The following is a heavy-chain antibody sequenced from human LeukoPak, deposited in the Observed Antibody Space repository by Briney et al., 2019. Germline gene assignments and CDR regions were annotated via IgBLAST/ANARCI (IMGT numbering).Heavy chain of an antibody. Sequence: PGGSLKLSCAAFGFTFSNYSMNWVRQAPGKGLEWVSYICSSSSPIYYADSVKGRFTISRDNAKNSLYLQMNSLRAEDTAVYYCARDLPIAAREGVLDYWGQGTLVTVSS. J-gene: IGHJ4*02. D-gene: IGHD6-6*01. CDR1: GFTFSNYS. CDR2: ICSSSSPI. CDR3: ARDLPIAAREGVLDY. V-gene: IGHV3-48*04.